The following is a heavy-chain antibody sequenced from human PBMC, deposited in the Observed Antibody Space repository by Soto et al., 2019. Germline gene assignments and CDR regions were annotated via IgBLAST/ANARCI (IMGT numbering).Heavy chain of an antibody. CDR1: GGSFSGYY. D-gene: IGHD5-18*01. Sequence: SETLSLTCAVYGGSFSGYYWSWIRQPPGKGLEWIGEINHSGSTNYNPSLKSRVTISVDTSKNQLSLKLSSVTAADTAVFYCARGGYSNNFGIDYWGQGTLVTVSS. CDR2: INHSGST. CDR3: ARGGYSNNFGIDY. J-gene: IGHJ4*02. V-gene: IGHV4-34*01.